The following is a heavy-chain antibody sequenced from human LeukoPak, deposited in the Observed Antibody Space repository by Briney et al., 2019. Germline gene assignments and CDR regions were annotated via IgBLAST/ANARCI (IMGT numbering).Heavy chain of an antibody. V-gene: IGHV4-59*01. CDR1: GGSISTYY. D-gene: IGHD3-22*01. Sequence: SETLSLTCTVSGGSISTYYWTWIRQSPGKGLEWIGYIHYSGSTSYNPSLKSRVAISVDTSMNQFSLKLSSVTAVDTAVYYCARVPYYHDSSGYYLGYFDYWGQGTLVTVSS. CDR2: IHYSGST. J-gene: IGHJ4*02. CDR3: ARVPYYHDSSGYYLGYFDY.